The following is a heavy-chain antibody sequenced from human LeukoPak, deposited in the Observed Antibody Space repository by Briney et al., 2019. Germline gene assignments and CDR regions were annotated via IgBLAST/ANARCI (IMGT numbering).Heavy chain of an antibody. V-gene: IGHV3-30-3*01. J-gene: IGHJ4*02. CDR2: ISYDGSNK. CDR3: ARGALAAAGMFY. CDR1: GFTFSSYA. D-gene: IGHD6-13*01. Sequence: GRSLRLSCAASGFTFSSYAMHWVRQAPGKGLEWVAVISYDGSNKYYADSVKGRFTISRDNSKNTLYLQMNSLRAEDTAVYYCARGALAAAGMFYWGQGTLVAVSS.